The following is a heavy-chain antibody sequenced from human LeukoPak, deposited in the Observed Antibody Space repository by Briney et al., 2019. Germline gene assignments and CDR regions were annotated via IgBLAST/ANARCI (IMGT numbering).Heavy chain of an antibody. Sequence: GGSLRLSCAASGSTFSSYWMSWVRQAPGKGLEWVANIKQDGSEKYYVDSVKGRFTISRDNAKNSLYLQMNSLRAEDTTVYYCARVGRGGVVTKRNYYYYYMDVWGKGTTVTVSS. D-gene: IGHD3-3*01. CDR3: ARVGRGGVVTKRNYYYYYMDV. V-gene: IGHV3-7*01. CDR2: IKQDGSEK. CDR1: GSTFSSYW. J-gene: IGHJ6*03.